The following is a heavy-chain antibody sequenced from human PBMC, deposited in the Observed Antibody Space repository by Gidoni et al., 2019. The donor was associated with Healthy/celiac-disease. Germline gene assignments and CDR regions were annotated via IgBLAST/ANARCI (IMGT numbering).Heavy chain of an antibody. V-gene: IGHV4-31*03. CDR2: IYYSGST. Sequence: QVQLQESGPGLVKPSQTLSLTCTVSGGSISSGGYYWSWIRQHPGKGLEWIGYIYYSGSTYYNPSLKSRVTISVDTSKNQFSLKLSSVTAADTAVYYCARRGLDYGDYVPSGGYFDYWGQGTLVTVSS. CDR1: GGSISSGGYY. CDR3: ARRGLDYGDYVPSGGYFDY. D-gene: IGHD4-17*01. J-gene: IGHJ4*02.